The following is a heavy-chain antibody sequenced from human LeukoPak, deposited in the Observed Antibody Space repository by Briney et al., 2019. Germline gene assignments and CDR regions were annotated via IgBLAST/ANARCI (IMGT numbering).Heavy chain of an antibody. CDR2: ISSSSSYI. Sequence: GGSLRLSCAASGFTFSSYSMNWVRQAPGKGLEWVSSISSSSSYIYYADSVKGRFTISRDNAKNSLYLQMNSLRAEDTAVYYCARDPSTIAVAGTYVYWGQGSLVTVSS. D-gene: IGHD6-19*01. CDR1: GFTFSSYS. J-gene: IGHJ4*02. CDR3: ARDPSTIAVAGTYVY. V-gene: IGHV3-21*01.